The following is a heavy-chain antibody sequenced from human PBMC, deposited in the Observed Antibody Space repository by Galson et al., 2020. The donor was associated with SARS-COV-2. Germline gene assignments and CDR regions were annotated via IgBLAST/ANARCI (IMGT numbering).Heavy chain of an antibody. CDR3: ASDIHY. V-gene: IGHV1-69*02. CDR2: IIPSLGIG. CDR1: GGTFSSYS. Sequence: SVKVSCKAAGGTFSSYSISWVRQAPGQGLEWMGRIIPSLGIGDNAQKFEGRVTFTADSSSSVVYMELTNLRSEDTAVYYCASDIHYWGQGTLVLVSS. J-gene: IGHJ4*02.